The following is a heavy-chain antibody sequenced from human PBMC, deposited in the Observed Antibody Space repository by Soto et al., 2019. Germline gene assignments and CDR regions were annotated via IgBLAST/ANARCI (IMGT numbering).Heavy chain of an antibody. V-gene: IGHV3-33*01. Sequence: GGSLRLSCAASGFTFSSYGIHWVRQAPGKGLEWVAVIWYDGSNKYYADSVKGRFTISRDNSKNTLYLQMNSLRAEDTAVYYCAREVDYDSSGYYPLDYWGQGTLVTVSS. CDR1: GFTFSSYG. D-gene: IGHD3-22*01. CDR2: IWYDGSNK. CDR3: AREVDYDSSGYYPLDY. J-gene: IGHJ4*02.